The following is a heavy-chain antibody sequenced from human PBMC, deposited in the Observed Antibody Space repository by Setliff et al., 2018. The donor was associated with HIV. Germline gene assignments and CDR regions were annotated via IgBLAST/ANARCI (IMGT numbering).Heavy chain of an antibody. D-gene: IGHD1-26*01. J-gene: IGHJ4*02. CDR1: GYSFTNHY. CDR3: ARGGAVDY. V-gene: IGHV1-46*01. CDR2: INPAGNPT. Sequence: ASVKVSCKPSGYSFTNHYMHWVRQATGQGLEWMGIINPAGNPTSYAQKFQGRLTMTRDTSTNPVYMELSSLSSEDTAVYYCARGGAVDYWGQGTLVTVS.